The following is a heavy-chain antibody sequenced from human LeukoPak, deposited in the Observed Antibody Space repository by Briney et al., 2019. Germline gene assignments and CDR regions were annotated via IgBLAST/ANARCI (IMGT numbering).Heavy chain of an antibody. D-gene: IGHD6-13*01. CDR3: ARVLSDSSSW. CDR2: IGSSGSAGGNI. Sequence: GGSLRLSCAASGFSFSGFGMNWVRQAPGKGLEWISYIGSSGSAGGNIYNAVSVKGRFTVSRDNAKDSLFLQMNSLRAEDTAVYYCARVLSDSSSWWGQGTLVTVSS. J-gene: IGHJ4*02. CDR1: GFSFSGFG. V-gene: IGHV3-48*04.